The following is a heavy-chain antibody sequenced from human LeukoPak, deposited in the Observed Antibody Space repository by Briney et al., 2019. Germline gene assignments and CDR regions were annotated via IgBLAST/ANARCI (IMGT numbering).Heavy chain of an antibody. D-gene: IGHD6-19*01. CDR3: AIGWGFIAVTQGAFDI. V-gene: IGHV4-59*01. J-gene: IGHJ3*02. CDR2: IYYSGST. CDR1: GGSISSYY. Sequence: SETLSLTCTVSGGSISSYYWSWIRQPPGKGLEWIGYIYYSGSTNYNPSLKSRVTISVDTSKDQFSLKLSSVTAADTAVYYCAIGWGFIAVTQGAFDIWGQGTMVTVSS.